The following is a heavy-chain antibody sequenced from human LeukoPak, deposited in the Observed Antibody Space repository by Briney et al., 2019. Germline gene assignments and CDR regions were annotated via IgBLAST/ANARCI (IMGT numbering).Heavy chain of an antibody. CDR3: ARGDVRCNSVCCHKGDFDY. J-gene: IGHJ4*02. CDR2: ISAGGNHK. D-gene: IGHD3-10*02. Sequence: KPGGSLRLSCAASGFAFNSYTMNWVRHAPGKGLEWVSSISAGGNHKYYADSLKARLSISRDNAKNSLFLQLDTLRDEDTAVYYCARGDVRCNSVCCHKGDFDYWGQGTLVTVSS. V-gene: IGHV3-21*01. CDR1: GFAFNSYT.